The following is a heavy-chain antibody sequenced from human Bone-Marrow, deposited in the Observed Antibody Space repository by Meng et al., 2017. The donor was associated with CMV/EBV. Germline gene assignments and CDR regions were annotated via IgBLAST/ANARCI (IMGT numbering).Heavy chain of an antibody. Sequence: GESLKISCAASGFTFNSYWMHWVRQAPGKGLVWVSRINNDGSSTSYADSVKGRFTISRDNAKNTLYLQMNSLRAEDTAVYYCAHDTGTRGFDNWGQGTLVTVSS. J-gene: IGHJ4*02. D-gene: IGHD1-1*01. CDR3: AHDTGTRGFDN. V-gene: IGHV3-74*01. CDR2: INNDGSST. CDR1: GFTFNSYW.